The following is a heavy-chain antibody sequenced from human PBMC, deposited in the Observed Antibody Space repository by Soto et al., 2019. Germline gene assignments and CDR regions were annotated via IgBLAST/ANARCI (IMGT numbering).Heavy chain of an antibody. CDR2: ISYDGSNK. Sequence: GGSLRLSCAASGFTFTNYAMHWVRQAPGKGLEWVALISYDGSNKYYVDSVKGRFTISRDNSKNTAYLQMNSLRTEDTAMYYCAKLRDFVVLPAGILDYWGPGTLVTVSS. D-gene: IGHD2-8*01. V-gene: IGHV3-30*18. J-gene: IGHJ4*02. CDR3: AKLRDFVVLPAGILDY. CDR1: GFTFTNYA.